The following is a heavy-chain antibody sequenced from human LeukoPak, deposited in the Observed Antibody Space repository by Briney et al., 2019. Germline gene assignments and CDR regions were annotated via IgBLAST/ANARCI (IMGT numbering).Heavy chain of an antibody. Sequence: SETLSLTCTVSGGSISSYYWSWIRRPAGKGLEWIGRIYTSGSTNYNPSLKSRVTMSVDTSKNQFSLKLSSVTAADTAVYYCAREGPVKVRYYYGMDVWGQGTTVTVSS. D-gene: IGHD3-16*02. CDR2: IYTSGST. J-gene: IGHJ6*02. CDR3: AREGPVKVRYYYGMDV. V-gene: IGHV4-4*07. CDR1: GGSISSYY.